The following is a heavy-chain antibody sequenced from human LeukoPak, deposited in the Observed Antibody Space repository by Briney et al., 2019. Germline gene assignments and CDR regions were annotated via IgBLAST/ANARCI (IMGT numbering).Heavy chain of an antibody. J-gene: IGHJ5*02. CDR3: ARGVVPAALWQNWFEP. D-gene: IGHD2-2*01. V-gene: IGHV4-39*07. CDR1: GGSISSSSYF. Sequence: SETLSLTCTVSGGSISSSSYFWGWNRQPPGKGLEWIGSISYTGSTYSNPSLKSRVTMSVDTSKNQFSLKLSSVTAADTAVFYCARGVVPAALWQNWFEPWGQGTLVIVSS. CDR2: ISYTGST.